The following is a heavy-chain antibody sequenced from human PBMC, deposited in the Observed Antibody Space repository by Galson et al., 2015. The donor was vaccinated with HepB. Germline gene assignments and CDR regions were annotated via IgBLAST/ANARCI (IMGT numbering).Heavy chain of an antibody. CDR2: INPNSGDT. D-gene: IGHD5-18*01. CDR1: GSNFTDYY. V-gene: IGHV1-2*04. Sequence: SVKVSCKASGSNFTDYYTHWVRQAPGRGLEWMGCINPNSGDTYYAQSFQGWVTMTRDTSISTAYMDLCRLRYDDTAFYYCARGGQQPFDAFDIWGRATVITVSS. J-gene: IGHJ3*02. CDR3: ARGGQQPFDAFDI.